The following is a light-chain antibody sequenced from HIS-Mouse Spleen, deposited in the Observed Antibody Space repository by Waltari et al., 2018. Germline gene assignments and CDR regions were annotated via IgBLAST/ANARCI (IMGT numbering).Light chain of an antibody. CDR3: QQANSFPHT. J-gene: IGKJ2*01. Sequence: EIVLTQSPGTLSLSPGERATLSCRASQSVSSSYLAWYQQKPGQAPRLLIYGASSRATGIPDRFSGSGSGTDFTLTISSLQPEDFATYYCQQANSFPHTFGQGTKLEIK. CDR1: QSVSSSY. CDR2: GAS. V-gene: IGKV3-20*01.